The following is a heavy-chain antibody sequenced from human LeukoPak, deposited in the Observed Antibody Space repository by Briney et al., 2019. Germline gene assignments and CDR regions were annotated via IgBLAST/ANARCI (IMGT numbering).Heavy chain of an antibody. CDR3: AAGSSGGGNSVPLDY. CDR1: GGTFSSYA. CDR2: IIPIFGTA. Sequence: GSSVKVSCKASGGTFSSYAISWVRQAPGQGLEWMGGIIPIFGTANYAQEFQGRVTITADESTSTAYMELSSLRSEDTAVYYCAAGSSGGGNSVPLDYWGQGTLVTVSS. J-gene: IGHJ4*02. V-gene: IGHV1-69*01. D-gene: IGHD4-23*01.